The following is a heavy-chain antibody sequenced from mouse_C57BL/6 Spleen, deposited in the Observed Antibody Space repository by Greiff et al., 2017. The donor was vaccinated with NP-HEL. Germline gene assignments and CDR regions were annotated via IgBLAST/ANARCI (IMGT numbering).Heavy chain of an antibody. V-gene: IGHV1-66*01. J-gene: IGHJ2*01. CDR2: IYPGSGNT. CDR3: ARTLYDYGDY. CDR1: GYSFTSYY. D-gene: IGHD2-4*01. Sequence: QVQLQQSGPELVKPGASVKISCKASGYSFTSYYIHWVKQRPGQGLEWIGWIYPGSGNTKYNEKFKGKATLTADTSSSTAYMQLSSLTSEDSAVYYCARTLYDYGDYWGQGTTLTVSS.